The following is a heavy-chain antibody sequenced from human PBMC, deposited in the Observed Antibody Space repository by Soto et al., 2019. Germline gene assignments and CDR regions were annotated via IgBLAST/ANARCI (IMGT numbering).Heavy chain of an antibody. V-gene: IGHV3-7*04. CDR1: GFTFSSYW. CDR2: IKQDGSEK. J-gene: IGHJ4*02. D-gene: IGHD6-19*01. CDR3: AGGKGWVIDY. Sequence: EVQLMESGGGLVQPGGSLRLSCAGSGFTFSSYWMNWVRQAPGKGLEWVANIKQDGSEKYYVDSVKGRFSISRDNAQKSMYQQMNSLRAEDTAEYYGAGGKGWVIDYWGQGTLVTVSS.